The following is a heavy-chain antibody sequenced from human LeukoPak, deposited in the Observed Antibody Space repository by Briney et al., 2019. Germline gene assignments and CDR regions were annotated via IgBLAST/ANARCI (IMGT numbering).Heavy chain of an antibody. V-gene: IGHV3-23*01. D-gene: IGHD3-16*01. J-gene: IGHJ4*02. Sequence: GGSLRLSRAASRFTFSSYAMSWVRQAPGKGLEWVSGISGSGGSTSYADSVKGRFTISRDNSKNTLYLQMNSLRAEDTAVYYCAKDQSYACDYWGQGTLVTVSS. CDR2: ISGSGGST. CDR1: RFTFSSYA. CDR3: AKDQSYACDY.